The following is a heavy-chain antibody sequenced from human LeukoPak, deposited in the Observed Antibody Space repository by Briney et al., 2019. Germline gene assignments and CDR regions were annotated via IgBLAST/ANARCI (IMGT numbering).Heavy chain of an antibody. CDR2: VRYDGNNK. D-gene: IGHD5-12*01. V-gene: IGHV3-30*02. J-gene: IGHJ4*02. Sequence: GGSPRLSCAASGFAFSSYGMHWVRQAPGMGLEWVAFVRYDGNNKYYADSVQGRFTISKDKPKNTLYLQMNSLRVEDTAVYSCARESDSDYHSEGLKYWGLGTLGTVSS. CDR1: GFAFSSYG. CDR3: ARESDSDYHSEGLKY.